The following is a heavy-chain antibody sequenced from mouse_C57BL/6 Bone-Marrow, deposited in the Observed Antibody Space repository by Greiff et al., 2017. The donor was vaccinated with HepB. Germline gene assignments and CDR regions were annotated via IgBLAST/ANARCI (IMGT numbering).Heavy chain of an antibody. V-gene: IGHV6-3*01. CDR3: TDSYSSGYYYAMDY. J-gene: IGHJ4*01. CDR2: IRLKSDNYAT. D-gene: IGHD3-2*02. CDR1: GFTFSNYW. Sequence: EVQVVESGGGLVQPGGSMKLSCVASGFTFSNYWMNWVRQSPEKGLEWVAQIRLKSDNYATHYAESVKGRFTISRDDSKSSVYLQMNNLRAEDTGIYYCTDSYSSGYYYAMDYWGQGTSVTVSS.